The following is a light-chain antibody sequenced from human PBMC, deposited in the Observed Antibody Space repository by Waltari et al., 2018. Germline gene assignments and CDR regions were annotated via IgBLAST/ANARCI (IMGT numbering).Light chain of an antibody. CDR2: AAS. V-gene: IGKV1-27*01. J-gene: IGKJ1*01. CDR3: QKYDSAPWT. Sequence: DIQMTQSPASLSASVGDRVTITCRASQGISNYLAWYQQKPGNAPQLLIYAASTFQSGVPSRFSGSGSGTDFTLTISSLQPEDVATYYCQKYDSAPWTFGQGTKVEIK. CDR1: QGISNY.